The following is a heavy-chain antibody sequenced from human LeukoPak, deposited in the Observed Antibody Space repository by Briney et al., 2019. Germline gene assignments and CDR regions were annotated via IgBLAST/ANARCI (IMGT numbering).Heavy chain of an antibody. CDR2: IKQDGSEK. CDR3: ARENRRELTAFDI. CDR1: GFTFSSYW. J-gene: IGHJ3*02. Sequence: GGSLRLSCAASGFTFSSYWMSWVRQAPGKGLEWVANIKQDGSEKYYVDSVKGRFTISRDNAKNSLYLQMNSLRAEDTAVYYCARENRRELTAFDIWGQGTMVTVSS. V-gene: IGHV3-7*03. D-gene: IGHD1-26*01.